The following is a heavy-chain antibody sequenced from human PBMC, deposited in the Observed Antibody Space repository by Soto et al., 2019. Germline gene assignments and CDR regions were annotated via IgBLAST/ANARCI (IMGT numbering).Heavy chain of an antibody. Sequence: ASVKVSCKASGYTFTNYGITWVRQAPGQGLEWMGWISHWGKTDYAQKFQGRVTMTTDSSASTAFMELRSLRSDDTAMYFCARDLDGSGSYYTDYWGQGTLVTVSS. D-gene: IGHD3-10*01. CDR2: ISHWGKT. CDR3: ARDLDGSGSYYTDY. V-gene: IGHV1-18*01. CDR1: GYTFTNYG. J-gene: IGHJ4*02.